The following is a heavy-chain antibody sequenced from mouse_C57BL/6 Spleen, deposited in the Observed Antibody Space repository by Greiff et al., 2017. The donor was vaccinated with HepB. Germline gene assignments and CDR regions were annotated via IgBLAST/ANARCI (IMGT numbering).Heavy chain of an antibody. CDR2: IYPGAGDT. Sequence: VQLQQSGPELVKPGASVKISCKASGYAFSSSWMNWVKQRPGKGLEWIGRIYPGAGDTNYNGKFKGKATLTADKSSSTAYMQLRSLTSEDSAVYFCAREGWLPFDYWGQGTTLTVSS. J-gene: IGHJ2*01. CDR1: GYAFSSSW. D-gene: IGHD2-3*01. CDR3: AREGWLPFDY. V-gene: IGHV1-82*01.